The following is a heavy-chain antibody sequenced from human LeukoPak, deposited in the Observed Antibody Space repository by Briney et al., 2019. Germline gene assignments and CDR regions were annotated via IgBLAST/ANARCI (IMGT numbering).Heavy chain of an antibody. CDR3: ARLEYSSGWYPRYYYYYMDV. CDR1: GYTFTSYY. V-gene: IGHV1-8*03. Sequence: EASVKVSCKASGYTFTSYYMHWVRQAPGQGLEWMGWMNPDSGNTGYAQKFQGRVTITRNTSISTAYMELSSLKSDDTAVYYCARLEYSSGWYPRYYYYYMDVWGKGTTVTISS. J-gene: IGHJ6*03. CDR2: MNPDSGNT. D-gene: IGHD6-19*01.